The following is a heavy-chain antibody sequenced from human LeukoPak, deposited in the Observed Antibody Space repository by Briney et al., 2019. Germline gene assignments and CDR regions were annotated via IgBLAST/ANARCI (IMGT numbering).Heavy chain of an antibody. J-gene: IGHJ6*04. Sequence: SVKVSCKASGGTFSSYAISWVRQAPGQGLEWMGGIIPIFGTANYAQKFRGRVTITADKSTSTAYMELSSLRSEDTAVYYCASPEGYSGYDHYYYGMDVWGKGTTVTVSS. CDR2: IIPIFGTA. D-gene: IGHD5-12*01. V-gene: IGHV1-69*06. CDR1: GGTFSSYA. CDR3: ASPEGYSGYDHYYYGMDV.